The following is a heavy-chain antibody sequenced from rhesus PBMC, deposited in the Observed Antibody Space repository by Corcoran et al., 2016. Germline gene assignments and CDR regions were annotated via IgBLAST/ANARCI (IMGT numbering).Heavy chain of an antibody. Sequence: EVQLVETGGGLVQPGGSLKLSCAASGFTFSSYGMSWVRQAPGKGLEWVSAINSGGGSTYYEDSVKGRVNSSRENAKNTLSLQMNSLRAEETAVYYCANNRGYFDYWGQGVLVTVSS. CDR1: GFTFSSYG. CDR3: ANNRGYFDY. V-gene: IGHV3S5*01. J-gene: IGHJ4*01. CDR2: INSGGGST.